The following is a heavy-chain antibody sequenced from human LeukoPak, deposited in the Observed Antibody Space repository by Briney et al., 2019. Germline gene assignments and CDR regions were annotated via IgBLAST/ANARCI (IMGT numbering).Heavy chain of an antibody. CDR3: ARELHYYDSSGGDFDY. J-gene: IGHJ4*02. V-gene: IGHV3-11*01. D-gene: IGHD3-22*01. CDR2: ISSSGSTI. Sequence: GGSLRLSCAASGFTFSDYYMSWLRQAPGKGLEWVSYISSSGSTIYYADSVKGRFTISRDNAKNSLYLQMNSLRAEDTAVYYCARELHYYDSSGGDFDYWGQGTLVTVSS. CDR1: GFTFSDYY.